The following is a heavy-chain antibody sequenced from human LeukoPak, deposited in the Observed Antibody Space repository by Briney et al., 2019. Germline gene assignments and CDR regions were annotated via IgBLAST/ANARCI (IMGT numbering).Heavy chain of an antibody. D-gene: IGHD5-18*01. CDR3: ARWDTAMRMYDY. CDR2: ISSDGSST. J-gene: IGHJ4*02. Sequence: GGSLRLSCAASGFXFSSYWMHWVRQAPGKGLVWVSPISSDGSSTSYADSVKGRFTISRDNAKNTLYLQMNSLRAEDTAVYYCARWDTAMRMYDYWGQGTLVTVSS. V-gene: IGHV3-74*01. CDR1: GFXFSSYW.